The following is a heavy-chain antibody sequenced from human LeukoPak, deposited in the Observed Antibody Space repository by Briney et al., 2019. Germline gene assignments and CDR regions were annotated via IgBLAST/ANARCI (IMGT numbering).Heavy chain of an antibody. V-gene: IGHV4-4*09. J-gene: IGHJ4*02. CDR1: GGSISSHY. CDR3: ARQRAGNYFDY. D-gene: IGHD6-19*01. Sequence: PSETLSLTCTVSGGSISSHYWSWIRQPPGKGLEWIAYIYPSGSDNSNPSLKSRVTTSSDTSKNQFSLRLSSVTAADTAVYYCARQRAGNYFDYWGQGTLVTVSS. CDR2: IYPSGSD.